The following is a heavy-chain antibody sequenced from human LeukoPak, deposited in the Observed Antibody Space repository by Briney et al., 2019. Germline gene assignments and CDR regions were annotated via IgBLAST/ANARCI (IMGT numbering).Heavy chain of an antibody. CDR1: GGSISNYY. CDR3: ARDSGYGHDAFDI. V-gene: IGHV4-30-4*08. CDR2: IYYSGST. Sequence: SETLSLTCTVSGGSISNYYWSWIRQPPGKGLEWIGYIYYSGSTYYNPSLKSRVTISVDTSKNQFSLKLSSVTAADTVVYYCARDSGYGHDAFDIWGQGTMVTVSS. J-gene: IGHJ3*02. D-gene: IGHD5-12*01.